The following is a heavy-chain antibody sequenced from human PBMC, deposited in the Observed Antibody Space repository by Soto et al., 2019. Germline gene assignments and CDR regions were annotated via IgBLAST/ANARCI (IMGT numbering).Heavy chain of an antibody. CDR3: AGVFGGGIILCAPTVIDIRNPLQSLP. CDR1: GYTFTGYY. V-gene: IGHV1-2*02. D-gene: IGHD3-10*01. Sequence: ASVKVSCKASGYTFTGYYMHWVRQAPGQGPEWMGWINPSNGGTAYARKFRGRVTMTRDTXISTAYMELTRLRSDDTAVYYCAGVFGGGIILCAPTVIDIRNPLQSLPWG. CDR2: INPSNGGT. J-gene: IGHJ5*02.